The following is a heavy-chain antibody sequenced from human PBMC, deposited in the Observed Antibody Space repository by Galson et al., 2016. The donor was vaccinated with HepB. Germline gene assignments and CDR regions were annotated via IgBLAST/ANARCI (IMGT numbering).Heavy chain of an antibody. Sequence: SLRLSCAASGFPFSSYDMHWVRQSTGKGLEWVSGIGTAGDTFYAGSVKGRFNISRENAENSLYLRMNSLRVGDTAVYYCARGGLGYCTGGGCTPFDPWGQGTLVTVSS. CDR1: GFPFSSYD. CDR3: ARGGLGYCTGGGCTPFDP. CDR2: IGTAGDT. D-gene: IGHD2-8*02. V-gene: IGHV3-13*01. J-gene: IGHJ5*02.